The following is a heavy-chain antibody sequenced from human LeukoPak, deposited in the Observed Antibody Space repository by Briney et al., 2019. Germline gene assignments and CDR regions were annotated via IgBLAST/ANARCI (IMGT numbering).Heavy chain of an antibody. CDR3: AREIGYCSGGSCYPQYYFDY. CDR1: GYTFTSYY. J-gene: IGHJ4*02. D-gene: IGHD2-15*01. V-gene: IGHV1-46*01. Sequence: ASVKVSCKASGYTFTSYYMRWVRQAPGQGLEWMGIINPSGGSTSYAQKFQGRVTMTRDTSTSTVYMELSSLRSEDTAVYYCAREIGYCSGGSCYPQYYFDYWGQGTLVTVSS. CDR2: INPSGGST.